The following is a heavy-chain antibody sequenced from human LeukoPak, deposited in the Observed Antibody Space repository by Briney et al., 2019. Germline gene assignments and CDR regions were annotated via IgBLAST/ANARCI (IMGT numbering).Heavy chain of an antibody. CDR2: ISGSGGST. Sequence: HSGGSLRLSCAASGFTFSSYAMSWVRQAPGKGLEWVSAISGSGGSTYYADSVKGRFTISRDNSKNTLYLQMNSLRAEDTAVYYCAKTSGWYDNNWFDPWGQGTLVTVSS. CDR3: AKTSGWYDNNWFDP. CDR1: GFTFSSYA. V-gene: IGHV3-23*01. J-gene: IGHJ5*02. D-gene: IGHD6-19*01.